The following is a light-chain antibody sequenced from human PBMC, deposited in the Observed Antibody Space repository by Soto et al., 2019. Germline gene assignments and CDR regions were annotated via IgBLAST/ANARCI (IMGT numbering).Light chain of an antibody. J-gene: IGKJ1*01. CDR2: DVS. V-gene: IGKV3-20*01. Sequence: EIVLTQSPGTLSLSPGERATLSCRSSHSVSSNYLAWYHQKPGQAPRLLIYDVSSKATGIPDRFSGIGSGTDFTLTISRLEPVDFEVYYCQQYGISPTFGQGTKVEIK. CDR1: HSVSSNY. CDR3: QQYGISPT.